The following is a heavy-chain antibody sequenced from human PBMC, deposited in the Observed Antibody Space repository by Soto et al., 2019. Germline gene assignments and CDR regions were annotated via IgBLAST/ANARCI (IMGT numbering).Heavy chain of an antibody. J-gene: IGHJ4*02. Sequence: EVQLLESGGGLVQPGGSLRLSCAASAFTFNNSAMTWVRQAPGKGLEWVSAISGGGDTTSYADSVKGRFTGSRDGSKNTLYLQMSSLRAEDTALYYCAKGRGGSGSLTPRVDFWGQGPLVTVSS. CDR2: ISGGGDTT. CDR3: AKGRGGSGSLTPRVDF. D-gene: IGHD3-10*01. CDR1: AFTFNNSA. V-gene: IGHV3-23*01.